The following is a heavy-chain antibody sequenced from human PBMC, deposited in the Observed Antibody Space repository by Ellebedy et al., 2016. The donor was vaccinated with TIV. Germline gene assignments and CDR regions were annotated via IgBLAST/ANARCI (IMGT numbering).Heavy chain of an antibody. V-gene: IGHV3-11*06. CDR1: GFTFSDYY. Sequence: PGGSLRLSCAASGFTFSDYYMSWIRQAPGKGLEWISYISSSTTYTNYADSVKGRFTISRDNAKNSLYLRMNSLRAEDTAVYYCARWRRQQSEHDYWGQGTLVTVSS. D-gene: IGHD1/OR15-1a*01. J-gene: IGHJ4*02. CDR3: ARWRRQQSEHDY. CDR2: ISSSTTYT.